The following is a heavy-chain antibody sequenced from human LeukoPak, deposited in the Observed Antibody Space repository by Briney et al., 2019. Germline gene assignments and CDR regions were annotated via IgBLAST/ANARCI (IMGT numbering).Heavy chain of an antibody. CDR2: IRYSGVT. J-gene: IGHJ4*02. CDR1: GASITSYY. V-gene: IGHV4-59*08. D-gene: IGHD6-13*01. CDR3: ARQNPAAAGQGLDY. Sequence: PSETLSLTCTVSGASITSYYWSWFRQPPGKGLEWIGYIRYSGVTNYNPSLRRRVTISVDTSKNQFSLNLSSVTATDTAVYYCARQNPAAAGQGLDYWGQGALVTVSS.